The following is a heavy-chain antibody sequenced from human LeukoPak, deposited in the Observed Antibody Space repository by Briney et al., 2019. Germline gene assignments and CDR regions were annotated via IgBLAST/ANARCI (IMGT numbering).Heavy chain of an antibody. CDR3: ARGGHVRLYDSPNAFEY. D-gene: IGHD3-22*01. CDR1: GYTFTGYY. CDR2: INPSGGST. Sequence: ASVKVSCKASGYTFTGYYIHWVRQAPGQGLDWMGIINPSGGSTNYAQKFQGRVTMTRDTSTSTVYMELSSLRSEDTAVYYCARGGHVRLYDSPNAFEYWGQGTLVTVSS. J-gene: IGHJ4*02. V-gene: IGHV1-46*01.